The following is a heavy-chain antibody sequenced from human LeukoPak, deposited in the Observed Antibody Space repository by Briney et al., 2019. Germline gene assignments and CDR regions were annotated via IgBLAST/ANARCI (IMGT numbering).Heavy chain of an antibody. V-gene: IGHV3-74*01. Sequence: GGSLRLSCAASGFNLRTFWIHWIRQDAGGRLVWVSRISPDGRVTTYTASVKGRFAISRYNAKNTLYLEMNRMRADDAAIYYCVSDSGLRSGGDSWGQGTPVTVSS. CDR2: ISPDGRVT. D-gene: IGHD1-26*01. J-gene: IGHJ4*02. CDR1: GFNLRTFW. CDR3: VSDSGLRSGGDS.